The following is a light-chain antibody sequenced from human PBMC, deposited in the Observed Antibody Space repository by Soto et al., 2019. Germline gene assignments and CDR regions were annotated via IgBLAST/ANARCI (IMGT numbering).Light chain of an antibody. CDR1: QGISSW. Sequence: DIQMTQSPSSVSASVGDRVTITCRASQGISSWLAWYRQKPGKAPKLLIYAASSLQSGVPSRFSGSGSGTDFTLTISCLQPEDFATYYCQQANSFPPRLTFGGGTKVDIK. V-gene: IGKV1D-12*01. CDR3: QQANSFPPRLT. CDR2: AAS. J-gene: IGKJ4*01.